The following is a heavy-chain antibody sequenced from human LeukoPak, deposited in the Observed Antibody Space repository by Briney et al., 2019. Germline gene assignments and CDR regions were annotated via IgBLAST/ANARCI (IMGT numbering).Heavy chain of an antibody. CDR1: GFSFSSHD. D-gene: IGHD3-10*01. J-gene: IGHJ6*03. CDR2: ITGSSTSI. Sequence: PGGSLRLSCATSGFSFSSHDMNWVRQAPGKGLEWVSSITGSSTSIEYADSVKGRFAISRDNAKNSLFLQMDSLRVDDTAVYYCVREGSGSTHYIDVWGKGTTVTVSS. CDR3: VREGSGSTHYIDV. V-gene: IGHV3-21*01.